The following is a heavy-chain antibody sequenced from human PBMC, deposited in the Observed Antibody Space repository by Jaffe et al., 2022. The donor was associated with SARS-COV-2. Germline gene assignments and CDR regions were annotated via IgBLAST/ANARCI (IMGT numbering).Heavy chain of an antibody. CDR1: GYPFSGRA. J-gene: IGHJ4*01. V-gene: IGHV1-18*01. D-gene: IGHD3-22*01. CDR2: IIVYSGDT. Sequence: QVHLVQSGPEVKKPGASVKVSCKASGYPFSGRALSWVRQAPGHGLEWMGWIIVYSGDTNYAQKFQGRVSMTTDTSTNTAYMELRNLKSDDTAMYYCARGVRYGTSGYYWVLDHWGQGTPVTVSS. CDR3: ARGVRYGTSGYYWVLDH.